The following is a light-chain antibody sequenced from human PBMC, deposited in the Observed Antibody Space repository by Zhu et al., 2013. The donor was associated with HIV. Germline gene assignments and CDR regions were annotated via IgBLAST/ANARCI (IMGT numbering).Light chain of an antibody. CDR2: WAS. J-gene: IGKJ2*01. Sequence: DIVMTQSPDSLTVSLGERATINCKSSQSVLYSSNNNNYLAWYQQKPGQPPKLLIYWASSRESGVPDRFGGSGSGTDFSLTISSLQAEDVAAYYCQQYYTTPLTFGQGTKLEIK. V-gene: IGKV4-1*01. CDR1: QSVLYSSNNNNY. CDR3: QQYYTTPLT.